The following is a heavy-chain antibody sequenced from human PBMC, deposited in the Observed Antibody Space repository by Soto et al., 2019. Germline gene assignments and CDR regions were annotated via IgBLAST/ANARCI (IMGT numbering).Heavy chain of an antibody. J-gene: IGHJ6*03. Sequence: ASVKVSCKASGYTFTSYDINWVRQATGQGLEWMGWMNPNSGNTGYAQKFQGRVTMTRNTSISTAYMELSSLRSEDTAVYYCARGEKGDYYYYMDVWGKGTTVTVSS. CDR3: ARGEKGDYYYYMDV. CDR1: GYTFTSYD. CDR2: MNPNSGNT. V-gene: IGHV1-8*01. D-gene: IGHD3-16*01.